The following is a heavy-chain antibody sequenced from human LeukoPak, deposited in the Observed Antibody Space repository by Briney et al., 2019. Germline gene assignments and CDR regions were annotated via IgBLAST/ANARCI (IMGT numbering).Heavy chain of an antibody. CDR3: ARETPREGAFNI. V-gene: IGHV3-30*04. Sequence: GKSLRLSCATSGFTFSSYAMHWVRQAPGKGLEWVAVISYDGSNKYYADSVKGRFTISRDNAKNSLYLQMNSLRAEDTAVYYCARETPREGAFNIWGQGTMVTVSS. CDR1: GFTFSSYA. J-gene: IGHJ3*02. CDR2: ISYDGSNK.